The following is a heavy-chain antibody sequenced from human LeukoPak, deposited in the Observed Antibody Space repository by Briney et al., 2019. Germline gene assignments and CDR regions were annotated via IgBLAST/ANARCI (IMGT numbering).Heavy chain of an antibody. CDR2: IYYSGST. CDR3: AGKWDQNYYYYYMDV. CDR1: GYSISSGYY. Sequence: SETLSLTCTVSGYSISSGYYWGWIWQPPGKGLEWIGSIYYSGSTYYNPSLKSRVTISVDTSKNQFSLKLSSVTAADTAVYYCAGKWDQNYYYYYMDVWGKGTTVTVSS. D-gene: IGHD1-26*01. J-gene: IGHJ6*03. V-gene: IGHV4-38-2*02.